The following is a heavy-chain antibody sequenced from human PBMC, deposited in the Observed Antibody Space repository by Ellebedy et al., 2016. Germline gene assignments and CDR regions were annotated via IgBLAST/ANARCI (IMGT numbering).Heavy chain of an antibody. CDR1: GGTFSSYG. CDR2: IIPMYGVP. D-gene: IGHD4/OR15-4a*01. J-gene: IGHJ5*02. V-gene: IGHV1-69*10. CDR3: ARGGAADGAANLSWLNP. Sequence: SVKVSXXASGGTFSSYGLSWLRQAPGQGPEWMGGIIPMYGVPIYAQTFEGRMTINADTSTSMAHMELTSLTSGDTAVYYCARGGAADGAANLSWLNPWGQGTRVTVSS.